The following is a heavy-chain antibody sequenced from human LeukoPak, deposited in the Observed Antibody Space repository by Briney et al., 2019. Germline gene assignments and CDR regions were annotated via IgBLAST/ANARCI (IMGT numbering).Heavy chain of an antibody. D-gene: IGHD6-25*01. Sequence: ASVKVSCKAFGGTFSSYAISWVRQAPGQGLEWVGIINLNAVTTRYAQKFQGRITVTRDTSTSTVYMELSSLRSEDTAVYFCAREGAAEAKNFDYWGQGTLVIVSS. V-gene: IGHV1-46*01. CDR1: GGTFSSYA. CDR2: INLNAVTT. J-gene: IGHJ4*02. CDR3: AREGAAEAKNFDY.